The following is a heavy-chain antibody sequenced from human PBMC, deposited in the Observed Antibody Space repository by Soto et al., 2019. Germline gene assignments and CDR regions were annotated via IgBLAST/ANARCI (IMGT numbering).Heavy chain of an antibody. CDR3: ASRSSGWYFDY. CDR2: ISGSGGST. D-gene: IGHD6-19*01. J-gene: IGHJ4*02. V-gene: IGHV3-23*01. CDR1: GSTFSSYA. Sequence: GGSLRLSCAASGSTFSSYAMNWVRQGPGKGLEWVSVISGSGGSTYYADSVKGRFTISRDNSKNTLYLQMNSLRAEDTAVYYCASRSSGWYFDYWGQGTLVTVSS.